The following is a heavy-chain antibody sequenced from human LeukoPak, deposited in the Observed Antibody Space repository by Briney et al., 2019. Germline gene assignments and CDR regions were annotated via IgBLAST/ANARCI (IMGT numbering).Heavy chain of an antibody. D-gene: IGHD4-17*01. CDR1: GYTFTSYG. Sequence: ASVKVSCKASGYTFTSYGISWVRQAPGQGLEWMGWISAYNGNTNYAQKLQGRVTMTTDTSTSTAYMELRSLRSDDTAVYYCARVYGSYYYYGMDVWGQGTTVTVSS. J-gene: IGHJ6*02. CDR3: ARVYGSYYYYGMDV. CDR2: ISAYNGNT. V-gene: IGHV1-18*01.